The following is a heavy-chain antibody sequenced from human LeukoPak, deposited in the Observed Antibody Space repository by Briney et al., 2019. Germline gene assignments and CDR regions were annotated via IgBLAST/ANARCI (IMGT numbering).Heavy chain of an antibody. V-gene: IGHV4-34*01. CDR3: ERGYQLGSYLWFDP. Sequence: SETLSLTCAVYGGSFSGYYWIWIRQPPGKGLEWIGEINHSGSTNYNPSLKSRVTISVDTSKNQFSLKLSSVTAADTAVYYCERGYQLGSYLWFDPWGQGTLVTVSS. J-gene: IGHJ5*02. CDR2: INHSGST. D-gene: IGHD2-2*01. CDR1: GGSFSGYY.